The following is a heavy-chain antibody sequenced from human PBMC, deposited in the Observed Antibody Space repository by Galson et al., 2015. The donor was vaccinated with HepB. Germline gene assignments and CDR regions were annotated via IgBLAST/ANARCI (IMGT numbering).Heavy chain of an antibody. CDR2: IIPILGIA. J-gene: IGHJ6*03. CDR1: GGTFSSYA. Sequence: SVKVSCKASGGTFSSYAISWVRQAPGQGLEWMGRIIPILGIANYAQKFQGRVTITADKSTSTAYMELSSLRSEDTAVYYCARSGEQQLVNNYYYYYMDVWGKGTTVTVSS. D-gene: IGHD6-13*01. V-gene: IGHV1-69*04. CDR3: ARSGEQQLVNNYYYYYMDV.